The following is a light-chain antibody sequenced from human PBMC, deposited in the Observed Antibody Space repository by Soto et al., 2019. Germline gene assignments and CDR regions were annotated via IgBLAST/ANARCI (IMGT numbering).Light chain of an antibody. V-gene: IGKV1-5*01. CDR2: GAS. CDR3: KHYNSNSRRT. CDR1: QTIGSW. J-gene: IGKJ1*01. Sequence: DIQMTQSPSTLSASVGDRVTITCRASQTIGSWLAWYQQRPGKAPNLLIYGASTLESGVPSRFSGSGSGTEFTLAISSLQPDDSATYYCKHYNSNSRRTFGPGTKVDIK.